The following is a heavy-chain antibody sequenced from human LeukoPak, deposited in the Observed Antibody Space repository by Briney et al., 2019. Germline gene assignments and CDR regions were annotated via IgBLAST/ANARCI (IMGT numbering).Heavy chain of an antibody. Sequence: GGSLRLSCTASGFTFGDYAMSWFRQAPGKGLEWVGFIRSKAYGGTTEYAASVKGRFTISRDDSKSNAYLQMNSLKTEDTAVYYCTRDPLYYYDSSGYYLYWGQGTLVTVSS. CDR2: IRSKAYGGTT. CDR3: TRDPLYYYDSSGYYLY. J-gene: IGHJ4*02. CDR1: GFTFGDYA. V-gene: IGHV3-49*03. D-gene: IGHD3-22*01.